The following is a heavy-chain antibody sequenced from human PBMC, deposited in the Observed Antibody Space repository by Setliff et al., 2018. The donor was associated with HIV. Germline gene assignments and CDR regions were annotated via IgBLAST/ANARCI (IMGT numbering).Heavy chain of an antibody. CDR3: ATLSGPVDH. V-gene: IGHV4-34*01. D-gene: IGHD3-3*01. Sequence: SETLSLTCTLYGASFSGYFWSWIRRPPGKGLEWIGETNHAGSTNFNPSLKGRVTISVDMSKRQFSLHLTSVTAADTAVYYCATLSGPVDHWGQGTLVTVSS. J-gene: IGHJ4*02. CDR1: GASFSGYF. CDR2: TNHAGST.